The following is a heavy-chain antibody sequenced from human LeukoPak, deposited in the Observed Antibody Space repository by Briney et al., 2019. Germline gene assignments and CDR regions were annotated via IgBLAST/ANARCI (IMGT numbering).Heavy chain of an antibody. CDR2: ISYDGSNK. CDR1: GFTFSSYA. D-gene: IGHD5-24*01. V-gene: IGHV3-30*04. Sequence: GGSLRLSCAASGFTFSSYAMHWVHQAPGKGLEWVAVISYDGSNKYYADSVKGRFTISRDNSKNTLYLEMNSLRPEDTAVYYCARDRRWLQYSDYWGQGTLVTVSS. J-gene: IGHJ4*02. CDR3: ARDRRWLQYSDY.